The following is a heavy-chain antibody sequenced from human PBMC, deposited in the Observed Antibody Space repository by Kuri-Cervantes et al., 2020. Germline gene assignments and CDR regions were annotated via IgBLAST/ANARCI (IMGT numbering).Heavy chain of an antibody. CDR3: ARDYDWAFDI. J-gene: IGHJ3*02. CDR1: EFTFSTYG. CDR2: ISNDGGNK. V-gene: IGHV3-30*03. Sequence: GGSLRLSCAVSEFTFSTYGMHWVRQVPGKGLEWVALISNDGGNKYYADSVKGRFTISRDNSKNTLYLQMNSLRDEDTAVYYCARDYDWAFDIWGQGTMVTVSS. D-gene: IGHD3-9*01.